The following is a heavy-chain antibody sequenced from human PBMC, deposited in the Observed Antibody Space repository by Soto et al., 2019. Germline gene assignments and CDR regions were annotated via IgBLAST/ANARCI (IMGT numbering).Heavy chain of an antibody. J-gene: IGHJ5*02. CDR1: GGSINNYY. D-gene: IGHD5-12*01. CDR2: IYSSGSA. Sequence: SETLSLTCTVSGGSINNYYWSWIRQPPGKGLEWIGDIYSSGSATYNPSLESRVTMSVDKSKNQISLKLTSLTAVDTAMYYCARGGDTGYDPSTTWGQGTLVTVSS. V-gene: IGHV4-59*01. CDR3: ARGGDTGYDPSTT.